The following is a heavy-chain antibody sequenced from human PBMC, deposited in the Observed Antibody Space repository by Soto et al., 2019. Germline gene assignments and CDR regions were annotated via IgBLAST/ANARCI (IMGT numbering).Heavy chain of an antibody. CDR2: IYYSGST. CDR3: ARLVGATDHNFDY. J-gene: IGHJ4*02. Sequence: QVQLQESGPGLVKPSQTLSLTCTVSGGSISSGGYYWSWIRQHPGKGLEWIGYIYYSGSTYYNPSLKSRVTLSVETSKNQFSLKLSSVTAADTAVYYCARLVGATDHNFDYWGQGTLVTVSS. D-gene: IGHD1-26*01. CDR1: GGSISSGGYY. V-gene: IGHV4-31*03.